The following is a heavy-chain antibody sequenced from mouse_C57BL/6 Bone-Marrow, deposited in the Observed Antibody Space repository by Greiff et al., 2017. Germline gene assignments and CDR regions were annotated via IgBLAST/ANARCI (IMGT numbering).Heavy chain of an antibody. D-gene: IGHD1-1*01. J-gene: IGHJ2*01. CDR3: ARSDYGSSLGY. CDR1: GYTFTSYN. CDR2: IYPGNGDT. Sequence: SGAELVRPGASVKMSCKASGYTFTSYNMPWVKQTPRQGLEWIGAIYPGNGDTSYNQKFKGKATLTVDKSSSTAYMQLSSLTSEDSAVYFCARSDYGSSLGYWGQGTTLTVAS. V-gene: IGHV1-12*01.